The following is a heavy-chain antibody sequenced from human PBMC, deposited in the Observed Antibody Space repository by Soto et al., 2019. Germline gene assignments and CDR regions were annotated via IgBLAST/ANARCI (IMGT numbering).Heavy chain of an antibody. CDR1: GFTFSDHY. CDR3: ASVYPAMVIGDY. Sequence: EVQLVESGGGLVQPGGSLRLSCAASGFTFSDHYMDWVRQAPGKGLEWVGRTRNKANSYTTEYAASVKGRCTISRDDSKNSLYLQMNSLKAEDTAVYYCASVYPAMVIGDYWGQGALVTVSS. V-gene: IGHV3-72*01. J-gene: IGHJ4*02. D-gene: IGHD5-18*01. CDR2: TRNKANSYTT.